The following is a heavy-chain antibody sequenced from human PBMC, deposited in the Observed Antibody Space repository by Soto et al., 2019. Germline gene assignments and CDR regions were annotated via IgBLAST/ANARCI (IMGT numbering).Heavy chain of an antibody. V-gene: IGHV5-10-1*01. Sequence: EVQLVQSGAEVKKPGESLRISCKGSGYSFTSYWISWVRQMPGKGLEWMGMIDPSDSYTNYSPSFQGHVTISADKSISTAYLQWSSLKASDTAMYYCAIRQAAAGDNDLTFDYWGQGTLVTVSS. J-gene: IGHJ4*02. CDR2: IDPSDSYT. CDR1: GYSFTSYW. D-gene: IGHD6-13*01. CDR3: AIRQAAAGDNDLTFDY.